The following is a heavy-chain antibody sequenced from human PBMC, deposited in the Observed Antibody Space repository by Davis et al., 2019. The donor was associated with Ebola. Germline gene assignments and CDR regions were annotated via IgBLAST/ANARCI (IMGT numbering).Heavy chain of an antibody. Sequence: ASVKVSCKASGYTFTGYYMHWVRQAPGQGLEWMGWINPNSGGTNYAQKFQGRVTMTRDTSISTAYMELSRLRSDDTAVYYCARQQGDTAMAKTYYYYCGMDVWGQGTTVTVSS. D-gene: IGHD5-18*01. CDR3: ARQQGDTAMAKTYYYYCGMDV. CDR2: INPNSGGT. J-gene: IGHJ6*02. CDR1: GYTFTGYY. V-gene: IGHV1-2*02.